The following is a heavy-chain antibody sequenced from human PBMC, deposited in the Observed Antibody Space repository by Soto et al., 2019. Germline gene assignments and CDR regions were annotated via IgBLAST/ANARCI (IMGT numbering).Heavy chain of an antibody. CDR3: ATRVLRYFDWLLGQFDY. CDR1: GGSISPYY. D-gene: IGHD3-9*01. Sequence: SETLSLTCTVSGGSISPYYWSWIRQPPGKGLEWIGYIYYSGSTNYNPSLKSRVTISVDTSKNQFSLKLSSVTAADTAVYYCATRVLRYFDWLLGQFDYWGQGTLVTVSS. J-gene: IGHJ4*02. CDR2: IYYSGST. V-gene: IGHV4-59*12.